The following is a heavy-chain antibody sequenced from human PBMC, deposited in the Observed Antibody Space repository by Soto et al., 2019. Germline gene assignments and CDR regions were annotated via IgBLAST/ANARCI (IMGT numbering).Heavy chain of an antibody. CDR3: ARDDATAMVSADYYYYGMDV. D-gene: IGHD5-18*01. J-gene: IGHJ6*02. V-gene: IGHV1-18*01. CDR2: ISAYNGNT. Sequence: QVQLVQSGAEVKKPGASVKVSCKASGYTFTSYGITWVRQAPGQGLEWMGWISAYNGNTNYAQKLQGRVTMTTDTYTSTAEMELRSLSSDDTCVYYCARDDATAMVSADYYYYGMDVWGQGTTVTVSS. CDR1: GYTFTSYG.